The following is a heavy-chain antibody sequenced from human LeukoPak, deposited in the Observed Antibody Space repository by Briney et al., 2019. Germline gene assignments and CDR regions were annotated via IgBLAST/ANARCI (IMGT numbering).Heavy chain of an antibody. D-gene: IGHD1-26*01. J-gene: IGHJ4*02. CDR2: INQDGSKK. CDR1: GFTFSYHW. Sequence: GSLRLSCAASGFTFSYHWMTWVRQAPGKGLEWVANINQDGSKKVYADSMKGRFTISRDNAKESLYLQLNSLRADDTAVYYCAKWGPHCVGDYCPALDSWGQGTLVTVSS. V-gene: IGHV3-7*01. CDR3: AKWGPHCVGDYCPALDS.